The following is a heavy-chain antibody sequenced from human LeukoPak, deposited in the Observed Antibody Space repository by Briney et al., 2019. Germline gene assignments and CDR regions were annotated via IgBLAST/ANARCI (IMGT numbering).Heavy chain of an antibody. V-gene: IGHV4-59*01. D-gene: IGHD1-7*01. CDR2: MCYSGGT. CDR3: PRGHPGAGTTYYYYYMDV. CDR1: GVSISSYY. Sequence: SETLSLTCAVSGVSISSYYWSWVRQPPGKGLEWIGDMCYSGGTNYNPSLKSRGTISVDESKNQCPLKLSSITAAEKAAWYCPRGHPGAGTTYYYYYMDVWGKGTTVTVS. J-gene: IGHJ6*03.